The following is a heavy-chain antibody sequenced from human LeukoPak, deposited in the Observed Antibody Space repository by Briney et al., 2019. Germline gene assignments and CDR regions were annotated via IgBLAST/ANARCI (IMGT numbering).Heavy chain of an antibody. J-gene: IGHJ4*02. V-gene: IGHV4-34*01. CDR3: AGRLGVTSN. D-gene: IGHD3-16*01. CDR2: INHSGST. Sequence: SETLSLTCAVYGGSFSGYYWSWIRQPPGKRREWIGEINHSGSTNYNPSLKSRVTISVDTSKNQFSLTLSSVTAAATAEYCGAGRLGVTSNWGQGTLVTVSS. CDR1: GGSFSGYY.